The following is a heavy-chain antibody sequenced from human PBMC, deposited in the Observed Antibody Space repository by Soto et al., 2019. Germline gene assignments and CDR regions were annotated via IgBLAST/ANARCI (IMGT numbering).Heavy chain of an antibody. D-gene: IGHD2-2*01. CDR1: GFTFSSYA. V-gene: IGHV3-30-3*01. CDR3: AREGGCISTSCPFDY. Sequence: PGGSLRLSCAASGFTFSSYAMHWVRQAPGKGLEWVAVISYDGSNKYYADSVKGRFTISRDNSKNTLYLQMNSLRAEDTAVYYCAREGGCISTSCPFDYWGQGTLVTVSS. J-gene: IGHJ4*02. CDR2: ISYDGSNK.